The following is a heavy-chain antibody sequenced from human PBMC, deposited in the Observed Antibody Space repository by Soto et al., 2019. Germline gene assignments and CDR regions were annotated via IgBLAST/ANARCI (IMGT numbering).Heavy chain of an antibody. D-gene: IGHD3-22*01. J-gene: IGHJ4*02. V-gene: IGHV3-30*18. CDR3: AKDTPDFYYSIVYLGQ. CDR2: ISYDGSNK. Sequence: GGSLTLSCAAYVFTFSSYGMHWVRQAPGKGLEWVAVISYDGSNKYYADSVKGRFTISRDNSKNTLYLQMNSLRAEDTAVYYCAKDTPDFYYSIVYLGQWGQVTLVTVSS. CDR1: VFTFSSYG.